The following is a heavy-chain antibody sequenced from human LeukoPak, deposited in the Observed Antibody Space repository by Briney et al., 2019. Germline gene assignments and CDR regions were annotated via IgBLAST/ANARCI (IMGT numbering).Heavy chain of an antibody. CDR3: AHRKNYYDSSVFDN. Sequence: SGPTLVNPTQTLTLTCTFSGFSLNTRGVGVGWIRQPPGRALEWLALIYWDDDRRYSPSLKSRLTITKDASKNQVVLTMTNMDPVDTATYFCAHRKNYYDSSVFDNWGQGTLVTVSS. CDR1: GFSLNTRGVG. CDR2: IYWDDDR. V-gene: IGHV2-5*02. D-gene: IGHD3-22*01. J-gene: IGHJ4*02.